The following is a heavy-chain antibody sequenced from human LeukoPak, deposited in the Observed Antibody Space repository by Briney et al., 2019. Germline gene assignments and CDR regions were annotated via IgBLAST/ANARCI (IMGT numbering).Heavy chain of an antibody. CDR3: PRVGGTNYYDSSGYFPYFDY. J-gene: IGHJ4*02. CDR2: ISAYNGNT. V-gene: IGHV1-18*01. D-gene: IGHD3-22*01. Sequence: GASVKVSCKASGYTFTSYGISWVRQAPGQGLEWMGWISAYNGNTNYAQKLQGRVTMTTDTSTSTAYMELRSLRSDDTAVYYCPRVGGTNYYDSSGYFPYFDYWGQGTLVTVSS. CDR1: GYTFTSYG.